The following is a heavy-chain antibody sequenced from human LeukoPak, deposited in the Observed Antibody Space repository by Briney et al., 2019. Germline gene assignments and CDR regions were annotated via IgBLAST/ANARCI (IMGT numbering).Heavy chain of an antibody. CDR1: GFTFSGYS. Sequence: RPGGSLRLSCAASGFTFSGYSMNWIRQAPGKGLEWVSSFGTRSTSVYHAGSVKGRFAISRDNAKNSLYLQVNSLRAEDTALYYCAREVSEGFDFWGQGTLVTVSS. CDR3: AREVSEGFDF. CDR2: FGTRSTSV. J-gene: IGHJ4*02. D-gene: IGHD3-22*01. V-gene: IGHV3-21*01.